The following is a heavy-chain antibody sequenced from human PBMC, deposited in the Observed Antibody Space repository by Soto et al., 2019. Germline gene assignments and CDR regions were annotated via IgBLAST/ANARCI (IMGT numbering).Heavy chain of an antibody. CDR3: TRVRGYSYGPYHVDY. CDR1: GFSLSNARMG. V-gene: IGHV2-26*01. CDR2: IFSNDEK. J-gene: IGHJ4*02. D-gene: IGHD5-18*01. Sequence: QVTLKESGPVLVKPTQTLTLTCTVSGFSLSNARMGVSWIRQPPGKALEWLAHIFSNDEKSYSTSLRASLTISKDASKGRVVLTMAYVAPVDTATYYCTRVRGYSYGPYHVDYWGQGTLVTVSS.